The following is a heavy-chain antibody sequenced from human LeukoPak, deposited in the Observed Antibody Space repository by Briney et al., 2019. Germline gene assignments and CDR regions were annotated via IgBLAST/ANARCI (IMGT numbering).Heavy chain of an antibody. Sequence: PGGSLRLSCAASGFTFDDYAMHWVRQAPGKGLEWVSSISSSSSYIYYADSVKGRFTISRDNAKNSLYLQMNSLRAEDTAVYYCARDSPSDDAFDIWGQGTMVTVSS. CDR2: ISSSSSYI. V-gene: IGHV3-21*01. J-gene: IGHJ3*02. CDR3: ARDSPSDDAFDI. CDR1: GFTFDDYA.